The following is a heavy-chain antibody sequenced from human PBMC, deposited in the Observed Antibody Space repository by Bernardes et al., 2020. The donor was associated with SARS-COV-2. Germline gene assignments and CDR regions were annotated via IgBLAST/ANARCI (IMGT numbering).Heavy chain of an antibody. V-gene: IGHV3-15*01. CDR2: IKSKTDGGTT. CDR1: GFTFSNAW. Sequence: GGSLRLSCAASGFTFSNAWMSWVRQAPGKGLEWVGRIKSKTDGGTTDYAAPVKGRFTISRDDSKNTLYLQMNSLKTEDTAVYYCTTDPRDTSFGVVIIGPPAWGQGTMVTVSS. D-gene: IGHD3-3*01. J-gene: IGHJ3*01. CDR3: TTDPRDTSFGVVIIGPPA.